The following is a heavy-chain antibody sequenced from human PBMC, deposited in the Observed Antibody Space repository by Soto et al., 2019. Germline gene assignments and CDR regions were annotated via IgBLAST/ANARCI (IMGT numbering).Heavy chain of an antibody. V-gene: IGHV4-59*01. J-gene: IGHJ4*02. CDR2: IYYSGST. Sequence: PSETLSLTCTFSGGSISSYYWSWIRQPPGKGLEWIGYIYYSGSTNYNPSLKSRVTISVDTSKNQFSLKLSSVTAADTAVYYCARGDRYYYDSSGYYDYWGQGTLVTVSS. CDR1: GGSISSYY. D-gene: IGHD3-22*01. CDR3: ARGDRYYYDSSGYYDY.